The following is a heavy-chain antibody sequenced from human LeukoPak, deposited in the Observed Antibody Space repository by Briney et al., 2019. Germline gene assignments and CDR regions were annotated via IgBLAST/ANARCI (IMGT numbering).Heavy chain of an antibody. CDR1: GFTFSSYS. Sequence: GGPLRLSCAASGFTFSSYSMNWVRQAPGKGLEWVSYISSSSSTIYYADSVKGRFTISRDNAKNSLYLQMNSLRAEDTAVYYCARVVPDYDFWSGYFVDYWGQGTLVTVSS. CDR2: ISSSSSTI. J-gene: IGHJ4*02. CDR3: ARVVPDYDFWSGYFVDY. V-gene: IGHV3-48*01. D-gene: IGHD3-3*01.